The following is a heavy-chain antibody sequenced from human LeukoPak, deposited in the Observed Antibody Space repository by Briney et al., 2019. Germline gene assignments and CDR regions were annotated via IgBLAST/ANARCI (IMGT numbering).Heavy chain of an antibody. D-gene: IGHD5-18*01. V-gene: IGHV4-59*01. CDR2: IYYTGTT. Sequence: KPSETLSLTCTVSNGSISSFYWTWIRQPPGKGLEWIGYIYYTGTTDYNPSLKSRVTISVDTSKNQFSLKLSSVTAADTAVYYCARGYGRYFGYWGQGTLVTVSS. J-gene: IGHJ4*02. CDR3: ARGYGRYFGY. CDR1: NGSISSFY.